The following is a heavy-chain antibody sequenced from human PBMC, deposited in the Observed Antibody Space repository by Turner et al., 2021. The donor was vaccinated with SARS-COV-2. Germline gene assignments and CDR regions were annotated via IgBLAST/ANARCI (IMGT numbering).Heavy chain of an antibody. CDR1: GGTFSSYV. D-gene: IGHD3-10*01. J-gene: IGHJ6*02. V-gene: IGHV1-69*01. CDR2: IIPIAGTA. CDR3: ARGKNYYGSGSYYPTHYYYGMDV. Sequence: QVQLVQSGAEVKKPGSSVKVSCKASGGTFSSYVISWVRQAPGQGLEWMGGIIPIAGTAKYAQKFQGRVTITADESTGTAYMELSSLRSEDTAVYYCARGKNYYGSGSYYPTHYYYGMDVWGQGTTVTVSS.